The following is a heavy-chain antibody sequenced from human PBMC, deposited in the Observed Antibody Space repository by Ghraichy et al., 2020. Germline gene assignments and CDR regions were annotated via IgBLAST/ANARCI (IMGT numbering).Heavy chain of an antibody. D-gene: IGHD6-6*01. CDR2: IYYSGST. CDR3: ARASTSGDYYYYGMDV. J-gene: IGHJ6*02. CDR1: GGSISSGDYY. Sequence: SETLSLTCTVSGGSISSGDYYWSWIRQPPGKGLEWIGYIYYSGSTYYNPSLKSRVTISVDTSKNQFFLKLSSVTAADTAVYYCARASTSGDYYYYGMDVRGQGTTVTVSS. V-gene: IGHV4-30-4*01.